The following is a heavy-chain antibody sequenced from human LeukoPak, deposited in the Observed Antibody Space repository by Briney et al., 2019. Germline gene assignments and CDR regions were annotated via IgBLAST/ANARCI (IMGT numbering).Heavy chain of an antibody. Sequence: PGGSLRLSCAASGFTFHNYAMSWVRQAPGKGLEWVSTITGSGGGPYYADSVKGRFTISRDSSKNTLYLQMSSLRAEDSAIYYCAKLSSSSPLDAFDIWGQGTMVTVSS. J-gene: IGHJ3*02. V-gene: IGHV3-23*01. CDR1: GFTFHNYA. D-gene: IGHD6-6*01. CDR3: AKLSSSSPLDAFDI. CDR2: ITGSGGGP.